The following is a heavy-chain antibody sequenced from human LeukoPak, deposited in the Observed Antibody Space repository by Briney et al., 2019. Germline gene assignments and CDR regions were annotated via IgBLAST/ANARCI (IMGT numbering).Heavy chain of an antibody. D-gene: IGHD6-13*01. J-gene: IGHJ4*02. CDR3: ASSGTAAGLNFFDY. CDR2: IYYSGST. V-gene: IGHV4-31*03. CDR1: GGSISSGGYY. Sequence: KTSETLSLTCTVSGGSISSGGYYWSWIRQHPGKGLEWIGYIYYSGSTYYNPSLKSRVTISVDTSKNQFSLKLSSVTAADTAVYYCASSGTAAGLNFFDYWGQGTLVTVSS.